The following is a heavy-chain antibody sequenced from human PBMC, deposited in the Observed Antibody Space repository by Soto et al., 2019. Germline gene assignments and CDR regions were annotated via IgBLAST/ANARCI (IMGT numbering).Heavy chain of an antibody. CDR2: TMSTGSST. J-gene: IGHJ4*02. CDR1: GLTFSISP. CDR3: ARDQHYACDY. D-gene: IGHD2-2*01. Sequence: GGALRLRGAASGLTFSISPMTWLRQGPGKWLEWIAYTMSTGSSTYYLDCGKGLFTISRDNGKNSLYLQMNSPRDDVTAVYYCARDQHYACDYWDQGSRVTVSS. V-gene: IGHV3-48*02.